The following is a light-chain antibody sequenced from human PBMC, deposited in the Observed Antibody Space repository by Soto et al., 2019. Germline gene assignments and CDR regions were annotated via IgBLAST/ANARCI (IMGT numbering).Light chain of an antibody. CDR2: DVS. CDR1: SSDVGGYNY. Sequence: QSALTQPPSASGSPGQSITISCTGTSSDVGGYNYVSWYQQHPGKAPKLMIYDVSNRPSGVSDRFSGSKSGNTASLTISGLQAEDEADYYCSSFTSNSTLVFGSGTKLTVL. V-gene: IGLV2-14*01. CDR3: SSFTSNSTLV. J-gene: IGLJ2*01.